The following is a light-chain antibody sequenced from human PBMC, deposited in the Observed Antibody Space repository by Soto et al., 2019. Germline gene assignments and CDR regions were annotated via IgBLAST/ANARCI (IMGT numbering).Light chain of an antibody. J-gene: IGKJ4*01. CDR3: QQYDNLLT. V-gene: IGKV1-33*01. CDR1: QDISNY. Sequence: DIQMTQSQSSRSASVGDRVTITCQASQDISNYLNWYQQKPGKAPKLLIYDASNLETGVPSRFSGSGSGTDFTFTISSLQPEDIATYYCQQYDNLLTFGGGTKVEIK. CDR2: DAS.